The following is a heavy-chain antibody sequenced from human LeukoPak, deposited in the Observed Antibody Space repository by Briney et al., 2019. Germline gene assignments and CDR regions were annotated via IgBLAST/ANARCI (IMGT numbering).Heavy chain of an antibody. CDR3: ARDRRHDSSGYFDY. Sequence: GGSLRLSCAVSGFTFNNYWINWVRQAPGKGLEWVANTMQDGSEKYYVDSVKGRFTISRDNSKNTLYLQMNSLRAEDTAVYYCARDRRHDSSGYFDYWGQGTLVTVSS. J-gene: IGHJ4*02. V-gene: IGHV3-7*01. CDR2: TMQDGSEK. CDR1: GFTFNNYW. D-gene: IGHD3-22*01.